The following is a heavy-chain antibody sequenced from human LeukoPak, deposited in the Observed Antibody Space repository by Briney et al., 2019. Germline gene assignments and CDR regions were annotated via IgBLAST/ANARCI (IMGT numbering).Heavy chain of an antibody. V-gene: IGHV3-7*01. CDR1: GFIFTNYF. D-gene: IGHD3-3*01. CDR2: IKHDGSEK. Sequence: GGSLRLSCAASGFIFTNYFMSWVRQAPGKGLEWVASIKHDGSEKYYVDSVRGRFTIPRDNTMNSLYLQMSSLRAEDTAVYYCATDRGWRTSGYYLYYFEYWGQGTLVTYSS. J-gene: IGHJ4*02. CDR3: ATDRGWRTSGYYLYYFEY.